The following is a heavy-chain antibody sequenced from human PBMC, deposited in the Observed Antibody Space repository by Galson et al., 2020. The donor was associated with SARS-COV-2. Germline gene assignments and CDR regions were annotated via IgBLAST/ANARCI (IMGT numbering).Heavy chain of an antibody. D-gene: IGHD4-17*01. CDR1: GGSISSYY. Sequence: SETLSLTCTVSGGSISSYYWSWIRQPPGKGLEWIGYIYYSGSTNYNPSLKSRVTISVDTSKNQFSLKLSSVTAEDTAVYYCARDRGDYGAHYFDYWGQGTLVTVSS. J-gene: IGHJ4*02. V-gene: IGHV4-59*01. CDR3: ARDRGDYGAHYFDY. CDR2: IYYSGST.